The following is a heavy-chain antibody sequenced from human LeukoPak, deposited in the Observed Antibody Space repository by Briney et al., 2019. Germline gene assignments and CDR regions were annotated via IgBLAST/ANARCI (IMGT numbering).Heavy chain of an antibody. D-gene: IGHD7-27*01. CDR2: MSPNSGDT. CDR1: GYTFTSYD. J-gene: IGHJ4*02. CDR3: ARGPPNWGSDY. V-gene: IGHV1-8*01. Sequence: ASVKVSCKASGYTFTSYDINWVRQATGQGLEWMGWMSPNSGDTGYAQKFQGRVTMTRDTFINTAYMELSSLRSEDTAVYYCARGPPNWGSDYWGPGTQVTVSS.